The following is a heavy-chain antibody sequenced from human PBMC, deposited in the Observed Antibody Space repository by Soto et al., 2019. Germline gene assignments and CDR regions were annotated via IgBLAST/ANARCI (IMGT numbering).Heavy chain of an antibody. CDR1: GGTLSTCA. V-gene: IGHV1-69*12. J-gene: IGHJ4*02. D-gene: IGHD5-18*01. CDR3: ASGIQLWLRRINNGYSG. Sequence: QVQLVQSGAEVKKPESSLKVSCKAPGGTLSTCAISWVRQAPGQGLAWMGGIIPMFGTANYAQRFQDRVKITADESTNTVYMELSSLRSEDTAVYFCASGIQLWLRRINNGYSGWGQGTLVTVSS. CDR2: IIPMFGTA.